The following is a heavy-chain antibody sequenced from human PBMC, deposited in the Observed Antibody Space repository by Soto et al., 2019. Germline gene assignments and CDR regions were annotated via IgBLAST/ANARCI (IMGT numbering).Heavy chain of an antibody. CDR2: ISAYNGNT. CDR3: AAKSDYGDYADFDY. D-gene: IGHD4-17*01. J-gene: IGHJ4*02. CDR1: GYTFTSYG. Sequence: ASVKVSCKASGYTFTSYGISWVRHAPGQGLEWMGWISAYNGNTNYAQKLQGRVTMTTDTSTSTAYMELRSLRSDDTAVYYCAAKSDYGDYADFDYWGQGTLVTVSS. V-gene: IGHV1-18*01.